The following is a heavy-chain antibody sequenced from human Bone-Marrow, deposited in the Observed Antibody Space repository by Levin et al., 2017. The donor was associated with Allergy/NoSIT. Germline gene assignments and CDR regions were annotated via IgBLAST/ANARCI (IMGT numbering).Heavy chain of an antibody. Sequence: HSGGSLRLSCTASGFTFHTSAMTWVRQAPGRGLAWVSAISGSGDMTSYADSVKGRFTVFRDNSKNMLFLQMDSLRVEDTAVFYCAKGSSGWFQETDSWGQGTLVTVSS. D-gene: IGHD6-19*01. CDR3: AKGSSGWFQETDS. J-gene: IGHJ4*02. CDR2: ISGSGDMT. V-gene: IGHV3-23*01. CDR1: GFTFHTSA.